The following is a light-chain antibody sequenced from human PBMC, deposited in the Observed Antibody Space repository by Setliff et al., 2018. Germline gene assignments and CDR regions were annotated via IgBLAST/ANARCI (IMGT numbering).Light chain of an antibody. CDR1: SSDVGDYKY. V-gene: IGLV2-14*01. CDR2: EVS. CDR3: SSYTSLSTRV. J-gene: IGLJ1*01. Sequence: QSVLTQPASVSGSPGQSITISCTGTSSDVGDYKYVSWYQQLPGKAPKLIIFEVSNRPSGIPNRFSGSKSGNTASLSISGLRAEDEADYYCSSYTSLSTRVFGTGTKVTVL.